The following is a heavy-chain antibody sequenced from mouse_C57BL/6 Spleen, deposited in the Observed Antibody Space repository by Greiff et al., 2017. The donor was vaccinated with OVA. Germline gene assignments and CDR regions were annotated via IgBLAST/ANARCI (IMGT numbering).Heavy chain of an antibody. J-gene: IGHJ4*01. V-gene: IGHV1-52*01. CDR2: IDPSDSET. Sequence: QVQLQQPGAELVRPGSSVKLSCKASGYTFTSYWMHWVKQRPIQGLEWIGNIDPSDSETHYNQKFKDKATLTVDKSSSTAYMQLSSLTSEDSAVYYCARTRDSSGYVHYAMDYWGQGTSVTVSS. D-gene: IGHD3-2*02. CDR3: ARTRDSSGYVHYAMDY. CDR1: GYTFTSYW.